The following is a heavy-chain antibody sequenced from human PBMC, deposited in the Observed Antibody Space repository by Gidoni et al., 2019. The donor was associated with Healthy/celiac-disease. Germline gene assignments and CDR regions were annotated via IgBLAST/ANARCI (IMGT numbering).Heavy chain of an antibody. J-gene: IGHJ5*02. D-gene: IGHD6-13*01. CDR3: ARGIAAAGRGNWFDP. Sequence: NPSLKSRVTISVDTSKNQFSLKLSSVTAADTAVYYCARGIAAAGRGNWFDPWGQGTLVTVSS. V-gene: IGHV4-59*09.